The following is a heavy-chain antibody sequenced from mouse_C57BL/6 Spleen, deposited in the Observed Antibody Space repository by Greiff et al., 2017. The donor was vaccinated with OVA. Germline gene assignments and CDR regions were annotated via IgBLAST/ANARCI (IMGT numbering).Heavy chain of an antibody. J-gene: IGHJ3*01. CDR1: GYSITSGYY. Sequence: EVKLQESGPGLVKPSQSLSLTCSVTGYSITSGYYWNWIRQFPGNKLEWMGYISYDGSNNYNPSLKNRISITRDTSKNQFFLKLNSVTTEDTATYYCARGDYYGSLSWFAYWGQGTLVTVSA. D-gene: IGHD1-1*01. V-gene: IGHV3-6*01. CDR2: ISYDGSN. CDR3: ARGDYYGSLSWFAY.